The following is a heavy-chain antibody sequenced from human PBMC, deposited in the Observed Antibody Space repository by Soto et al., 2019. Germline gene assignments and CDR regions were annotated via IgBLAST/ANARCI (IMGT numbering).Heavy chain of an antibody. CDR1: GFTFSTFS. J-gene: IGHJ4*02. D-gene: IGHD6-19*01. CDR3: ARDLGWAFDS. Sequence: SGGGSVQPGGSLRLSCAASGFTFSTFSMNWVRQAPGRGLEWISYISGGGRPISYADSVKGRFTISRDNAKNSLYLQMDSLTDEDTAVYYCARDLGWAFDSWGQGTLVTVSS. CDR2: ISGGGRPI. V-gene: IGHV3-48*02.